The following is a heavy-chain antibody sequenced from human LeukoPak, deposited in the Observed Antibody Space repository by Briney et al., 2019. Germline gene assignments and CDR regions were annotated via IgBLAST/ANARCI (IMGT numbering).Heavy chain of an antibody. CDR3: AREHYYGSGSYPYFDY. D-gene: IGHD3-10*01. J-gene: IGHJ4*02. CDR1: GGSVSSGSYY. V-gene: IGHV4-61*01. CDR2: IYYSGST. Sequence: PSETLSLTCSVSGGSVSSGSYYWSWIRQPPGKGLEWIGYIYYSGSTNYNPSLKRRVTISVDTSKNQFSLKLSSVTAADTAVYYCAREHYYGSGSYPYFDYWGQGTLVTVSS.